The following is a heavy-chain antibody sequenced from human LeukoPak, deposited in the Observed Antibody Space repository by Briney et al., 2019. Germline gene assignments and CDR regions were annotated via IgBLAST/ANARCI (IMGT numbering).Heavy chain of an antibody. D-gene: IGHD3-22*01. J-gene: IGHJ4*02. Sequence: PVGSLRLSCAAPGFTFSSYAMHWVRQAPGKGLEYVSAISSNGGSTYYANSVKGRFTISRDNSKNTLYLQMGSLRAEDMAVYYCARDKYYDSSGYYFYFDYWGQGTLVSVSS. V-gene: IGHV3-64*01. CDR2: ISSNGGST. CDR3: ARDKYYDSSGYYFYFDY. CDR1: GFTFSSYA.